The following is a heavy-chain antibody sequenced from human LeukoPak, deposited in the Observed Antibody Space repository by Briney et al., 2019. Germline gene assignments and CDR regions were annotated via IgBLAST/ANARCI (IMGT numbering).Heavy chain of an antibody. CDR2: ISAYNGNT. J-gene: IGHJ4*02. V-gene: IGHV1-18*01. Sequence: ASVKVSCKASGYTFTSYGISWVRQAPGQGLEWMGWISAYNGNTNYAQKLQGRVTMTTDTSTSTAYMELRSLRSDDTAVYYCARARSQLWFGESPFDYWGQGTQVTVSS. CDR3: ARARSQLWFGESPFDY. D-gene: IGHD3-10*01. CDR1: GYTFTSYG.